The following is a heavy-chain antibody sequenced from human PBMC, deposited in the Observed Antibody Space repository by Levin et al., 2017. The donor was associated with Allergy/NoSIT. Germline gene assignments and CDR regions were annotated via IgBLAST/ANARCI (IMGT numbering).Heavy chain of an antibody. CDR3: VTLEDYGDYRFDY. V-gene: IGHV3-11*03. D-gene: IGHD4-17*01. CDR2: ISSSSGYT. J-gene: IGHJ4*02. Sequence: GGSLRLSCAASGSSFSDYYMSWIRQAPGKGLEWVSYISSSSGYTNYADSVKGRFTISRDNAKNSLYLQMNSLRAEDTAVYYCVTLEDYGDYRFDYWGQGTLVTVSS. CDR1: GSSFSDYY.